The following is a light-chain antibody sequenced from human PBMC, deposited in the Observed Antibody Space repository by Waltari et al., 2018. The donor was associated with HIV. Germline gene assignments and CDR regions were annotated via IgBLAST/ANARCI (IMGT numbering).Light chain of an antibody. Sequence: QAVLTQPPSASGTPAPWVTIAWPGSSSNTGHNTVTWSQTLPGRAPKHLIYSTTQRPSGVPDRFSGSKSGTSASLAISGLQSEDEADYYCAAWDDSLNVDVVFGGGTKLTVL. J-gene: IGLJ2*01. V-gene: IGLV1-44*01. CDR1: SSNTGHNT. CDR2: STT. CDR3: AAWDDSLNVDVV.